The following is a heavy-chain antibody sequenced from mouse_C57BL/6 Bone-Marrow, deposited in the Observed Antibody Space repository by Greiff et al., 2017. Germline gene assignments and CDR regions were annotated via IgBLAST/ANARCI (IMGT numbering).Heavy chain of an antibody. CDR3: ARRLYYGNYYYAMDY. J-gene: IGHJ4*01. D-gene: IGHD2-1*01. Sequence: EVQGVESGGGLVQPGGSLKLSCAASGFTFSDYYMYWVRQTPEKRLEWVAYISNGGGSTYYPDTVKGRFTISRDNAKNTLYLQMSRLKSEDTAMYYCARRLYYGNYYYAMDYWGQGTSVTVSS. CDR2: ISNGGGST. V-gene: IGHV5-12*01. CDR1: GFTFSDYY.